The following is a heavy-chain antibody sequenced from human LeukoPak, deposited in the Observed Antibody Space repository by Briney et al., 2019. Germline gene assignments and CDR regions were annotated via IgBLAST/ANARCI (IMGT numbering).Heavy chain of an antibody. CDR1: GFTFSNYG. V-gene: IGHV3-30*02. J-gene: IGHJ6*03. CDR3: AKVGAYDYNLRDYYYYMDV. Sequence: PGGSLRLSCAASGFTFSNYGIHWVRQAPGKGLEWVTFIRYDGTHKYYADSVQGRFTISRDNSKNTLYLQMNSLRAEDTAVYYCAKVGAYDYNLRDYYYYMDVWGKGTTVTVSS. CDR2: IRYDGTHK. D-gene: IGHD5-24*01.